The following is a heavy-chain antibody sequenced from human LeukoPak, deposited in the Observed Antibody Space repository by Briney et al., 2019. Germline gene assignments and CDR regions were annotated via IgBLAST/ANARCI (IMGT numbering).Heavy chain of an antibody. Sequence: GGSLRLSCAASGLTFSTFGMHWVHQAPGKGLEWVAFIRFDGSNRYYAESLKGRFTISRDNSKNTLYLQMNSLRAEDTAIYFCVKGGYYFDYWGQGALVIVSS. V-gene: IGHV3-30*02. CDR3: VKGGYYFDY. CDR2: IRFDGSNR. CDR1: GLTFSTFG. J-gene: IGHJ4*02.